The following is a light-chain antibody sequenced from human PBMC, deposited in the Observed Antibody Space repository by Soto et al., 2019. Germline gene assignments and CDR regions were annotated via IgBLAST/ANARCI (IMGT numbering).Light chain of an antibody. V-gene: IGKV3-11*01. CDR3: QQRSNWPIT. CDR1: QSVSSS. CDR2: GAS. J-gene: IGKJ5*01. Sequence: EIVVTQSPATLSVSPGERVTLSCRASQSVSSSIAWYQQRPGQAPRLLIYGASSRATGIPDRFSGSGSGTDFTLTISSLEPEDFAVYYCQQRSNWPITFGQGTRLEIK.